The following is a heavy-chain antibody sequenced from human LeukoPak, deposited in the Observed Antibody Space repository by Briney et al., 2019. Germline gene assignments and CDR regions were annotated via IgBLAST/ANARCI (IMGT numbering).Heavy chain of an antibody. Sequence: SETLSLTCTVSGGSISSYYWSWIRQPPGKGLVWIGYIYYSGSTNYNPSLKSRVTISVDTSKNQFSLKLSSVTAADTAVYYCARKVKHAYYYYYMDVWGKGTTVTVSS. CDR1: GGSISSYY. D-gene: IGHD2-21*01. J-gene: IGHJ6*03. CDR3: ARKVKHAYYYYYMDV. V-gene: IGHV4-59*01. CDR2: IYYSGST.